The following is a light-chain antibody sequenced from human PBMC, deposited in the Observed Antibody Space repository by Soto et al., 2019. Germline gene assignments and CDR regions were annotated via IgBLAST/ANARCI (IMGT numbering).Light chain of an antibody. J-gene: IGLJ2*01. CDR3: AAWDDGLNGVA. CDR2: SNN. Sequence: QSVLTQPPSASGTPGQRVTISCSGSSSNIGSNTVDWYQQLPGAAPKVLMYSNNQRPSGVPDRFFGSKSGTSASLAISGLQSEDEADYYCAAWDDGLNGVAFGGGTKVTVL. V-gene: IGLV1-44*01. CDR1: SSNIGSNT.